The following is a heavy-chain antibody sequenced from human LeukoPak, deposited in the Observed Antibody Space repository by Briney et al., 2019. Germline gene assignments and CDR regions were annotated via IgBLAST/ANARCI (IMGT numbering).Heavy chain of an antibody. D-gene: IGHD7-27*01. CDR1: GVSVSDYY. Sequence: SETLSLTCAVSGVSVSDYYWIWIRQPPGKRLEWFGYISTTGTTNYNPSLNSRVTISRDTSKNQFSLKLPSVTAADTAVYYCATVNGVLLGDGFDIWGHGKQVIVSS. J-gene: IGHJ3*02. CDR3: ATVNGVLLGDGFDI. CDR2: ISTTGTT. V-gene: IGHV4-4*09.